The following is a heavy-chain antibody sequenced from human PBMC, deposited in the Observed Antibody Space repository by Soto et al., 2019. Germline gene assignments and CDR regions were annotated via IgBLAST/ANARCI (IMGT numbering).Heavy chain of an antibody. CDR2: ISYDGSNK. V-gene: IGHV3-30-3*01. J-gene: IGHJ4*02. CDR1: GCTFSSYA. D-gene: IGHD3-10*01. CDR3: ARGEYYYGPLSFDY. Sequence: LRLSCAASGCTFSSYAMHWVRQAPGKGLEWVAVISYDGSNKYYADSVKGRFTISRDNSKNTLYLQMNSLRAEDTAVYYCARGEYYYGPLSFDYWGQGTLVTVSS.